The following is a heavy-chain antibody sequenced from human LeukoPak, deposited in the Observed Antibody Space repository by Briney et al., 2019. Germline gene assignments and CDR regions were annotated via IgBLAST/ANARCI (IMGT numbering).Heavy chain of an antibody. J-gene: IGHJ4*02. CDR2: IYYTGKT. D-gene: IGHD3-10*01. V-gene: IGHV4-61*03. CDR1: GDSVSNGSYY. Sequence: SETLSLTCTVSGDSVSNGSYYWSWLRQPPGKALEWIGYIYYTGKTYYNPSLEGRVTILVDTSRNHFSVKLSSVTAADTAVYYCARSQNYYGSGDYWSQGTLVTVSS. CDR3: ARSQNYYGSGDY.